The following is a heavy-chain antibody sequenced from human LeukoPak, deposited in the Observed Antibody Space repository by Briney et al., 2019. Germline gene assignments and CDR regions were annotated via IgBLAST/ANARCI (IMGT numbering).Heavy chain of an antibody. J-gene: IGHJ3*02. CDR3: ATGLLTQWFHDAFDI. V-gene: IGHV1-24*01. CDR2: FDPEDGET. CDR1: GYTLTELS. Sequence: ASVKVSCKVSGYTLTELSMHWVRQAPGKGLEWMGGFDPEDGETIYAQKFQGRVTMTEDTSTDTAYMELSSLRSEDTAVYYCATGLLTQWFHDAFDIWGQGTMVTVSS. D-gene: IGHD3-22*01.